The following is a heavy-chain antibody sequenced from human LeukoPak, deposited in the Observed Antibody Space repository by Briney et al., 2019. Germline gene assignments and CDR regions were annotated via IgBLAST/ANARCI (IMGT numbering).Heavy chain of an antibody. D-gene: IGHD3-10*01. CDR1: GGPFSGYY. Sequence: SETLSLTCAVYGGPFSGYYWSWIRQPPGKGLEWIGAINHIGRTNYTPSIKSRVTISVDTSKNHFSLKLSSVTAADTAVYYCARGGYYGSGSYYRRLNWFDPWGQGTLVTVSS. V-gene: IGHV4-34*01. J-gene: IGHJ5*02. CDR3: ARGGYYGSGSYYRRLNWFDP. CDR2: INHIGRT.